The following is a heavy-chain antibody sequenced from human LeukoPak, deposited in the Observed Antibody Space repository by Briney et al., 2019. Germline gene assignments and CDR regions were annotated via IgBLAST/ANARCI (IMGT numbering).Heavy chain of an antibody. D-gene: IGHD3-3*02. CDR1: GGSISSGDYY. J-gene: IGHJ6*02. V-gene: IGHV4-30-4*01. CDR3: ARVHSLADYYYYGMDV. CDR2: IYYSGST. Sequence: PSQTLSLTCTVSGGSISSGDYYWSWIRQPPGKGLEWIGYIYYSGSTYYNPSLKSRVTISVDTSKNQFSLKLSSVTAADTAVYYCARVHSLADYYYYGMDVWGQGTTVTVSS.